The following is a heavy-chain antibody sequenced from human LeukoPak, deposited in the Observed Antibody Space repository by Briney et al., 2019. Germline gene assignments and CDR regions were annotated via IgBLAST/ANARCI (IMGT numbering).Heavy chain of an antibody. CDR2: ISHDGSNK. V-gene: IGHV3-30*04. CDR3: ANTYYYDSSGYPWDY. CDR1: GFTFSSYA. Sequence: GGSLRLSCAASGFTFSSYAMHWVRQAPGKGLEWVAVISHDGSNKYYADSVKGRFTISRDNSKNTLYLQMNSLRAEDTAVYYCANTYYYDSSGYPWDYWGQGTLVTVSS. J-gene: IGHJ4*02. D-gene: IGHD3-22*01.